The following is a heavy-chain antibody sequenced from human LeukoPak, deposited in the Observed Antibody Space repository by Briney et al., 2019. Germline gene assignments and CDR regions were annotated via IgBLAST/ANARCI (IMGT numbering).Heavy chain of an antibody. CDR2: IWYDGGNK. V-gene: IGHV3-33*01. CDR1: GFTFRTYG. CDR3: ARLGSGLRYFDY. D-gene: IGHD3-9*01. J-gene: IGHJ4*02. Sequence: GGSLRLSCAASGFTFRTYGMHWVRQAPGKGLEWVAVIWYDGGNKYYADSVKGRFTISRDNSKNTLYLQMNSLRAEDTAVYYCARLGSGLRYFDYWGQGTLVTVSS.